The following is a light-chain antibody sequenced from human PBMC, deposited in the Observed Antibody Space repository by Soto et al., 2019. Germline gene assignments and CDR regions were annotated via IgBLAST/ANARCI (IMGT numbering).Light chain of an antibody. CDR2: DAS. CDR3: QQYNTYPGT. Sequence: DIQMTQSPSTLSASVGGRVTITCRTSQSISSWLAWYQQKPGKAPKLLIYDASSLESGVPSRFSGSGSGTEFTLTISSLQPDDFATYYCQQYNTYPGTFGQGTKVDI. V-gene: IGKV1-5*01. CDR1: QSISSW. J-gene: IGKJ1*01.